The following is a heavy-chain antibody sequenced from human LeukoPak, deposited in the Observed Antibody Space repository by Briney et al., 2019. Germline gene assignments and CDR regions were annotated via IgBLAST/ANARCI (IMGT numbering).Heavy chain of an antibody. CDR2: IYHSGTT. CDR1: GDSMTRGGYY. V-gene: IGHV4-31*03. J-gene: IGHJ4*02. D-gene: IGHD4-11*01. Sequence: SSQTLSLTCTVAGDSMTRGGYYWGWVRQQPGKGLEWVGFIYHSGTTFYNPSLESRATISVDTSQNQFSLKLTSVTAADTAVYYCARAVDYRNYFDYWGQGTLVTVSS. CDR3: ARAVDYRNYFDY.